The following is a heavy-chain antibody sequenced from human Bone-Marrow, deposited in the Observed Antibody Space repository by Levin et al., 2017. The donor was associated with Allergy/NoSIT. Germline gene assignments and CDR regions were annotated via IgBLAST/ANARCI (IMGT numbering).Heavy chain of an antibody. Sequence: AASVKVSCKASGYTFTSYGISWVRQAPGQGLEWMGWISAYNGNTNYAQKLQGRVTMTTDTSTSTAYMELRSLRSDDTAVYYCARVPQIGFGELFPYGMDVWGQGTTVTVSS. D-gene: IGHD3-10*01. CDR3: ARVPQIGFGELFPYGMDV. CDR2: ISAYNGNT. J-gene: IGHJ6*02. V-gene: IGHV1-18*01. CDR1: GYTFTSYG.